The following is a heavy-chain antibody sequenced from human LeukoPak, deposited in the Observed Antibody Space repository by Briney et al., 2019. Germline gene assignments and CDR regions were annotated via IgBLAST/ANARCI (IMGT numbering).Heavy chain of an antibody. D-gene: IGHD3-22*01. Sequence: SETLSLTCTVSGGSISSSSYYWGWLRQPPGKGLEWIGRIYYSGSTYYNPSLKSRVTISVDTSKNQFSLKLSSVTAADTAVYYCARHGLLTMIVVVYIDYWGQGTLVTVSS. J-gene: IGHJ4*02. CDR2: IYYSGST. CDR3: ARHGLLTMIVVVYIDY. V-gene: IGHV4-39*01. CDR1: GGSISSSSYY.